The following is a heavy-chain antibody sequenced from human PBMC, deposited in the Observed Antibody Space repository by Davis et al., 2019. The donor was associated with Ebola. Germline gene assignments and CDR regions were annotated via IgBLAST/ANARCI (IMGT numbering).Heavy chain of an antibody. D-gene: IGHD3-3*01. CDR3: AREGRVEWLLFGVDV. J-gene: IGHJ6*02. CDR2: IYYSGST. V-gene: IGHV4-61*01. Sequence: SETLSLTCTVSGGSISSGSYYWSWIRQPPGKGLEWIGYIYYSGSTNYNPSLKSRVTISVDTSKNQFSLKLSSVTAADTAVYYCAREGRVEWLLFGVDVWGQGTTVTVSS. CDR1: GGSISSGSYY.